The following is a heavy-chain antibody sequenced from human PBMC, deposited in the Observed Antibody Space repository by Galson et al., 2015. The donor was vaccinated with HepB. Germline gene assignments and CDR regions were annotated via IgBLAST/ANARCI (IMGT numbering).Heavy chain of an antibody. V-gene: IGHV1-69*13. CDR3: ARVFEFTILPSYGMDV. CDR2: IIPIFGTA. Sequence: SVKVSCKASGGTFSSYAISWVRQAPGQGLEWMGGIIPIFGTANYAQKFQGRVTITADESTSTAYMELSSLRSEDTAVYYCARVFEFTILPSYGMDVWGQGTTVTVSS. CDR1: GGTFSSYA. J-gene: IGHJ6*02. D-gene: IGHD3-3*01.